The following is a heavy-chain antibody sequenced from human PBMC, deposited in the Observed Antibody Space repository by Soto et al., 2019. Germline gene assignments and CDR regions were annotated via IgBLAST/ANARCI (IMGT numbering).Heavy chain of an antibody. CDR3: ARDIESVTAKHFFYYYAMDV. J-gene: IGHJ6*02. CDR1: GFTFSNYG. D-gene: IGHD2-8*01. V-gene: IGHV1-18*01. CDR2: VSANNGHT. Sequence: QGQLVQSGAEVKKPGASVKLSCKASGFTFSNYGLNWVRQAPGQGLEWMGWVSANNGHTNYAQNLQSRVSMTTDTSTSTAYMELRGLTFDDTAVYYCARDIESVTAKHFFYYYAMDVWGQGTTVTVSS.